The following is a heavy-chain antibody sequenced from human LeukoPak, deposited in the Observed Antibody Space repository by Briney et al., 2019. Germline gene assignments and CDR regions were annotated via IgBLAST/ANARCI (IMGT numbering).Heavy chain of an antibody. V-gene: IGHV4-61*01. D-gene: IGHD6-13*01. CDR1: GGSVSSGSYY. CDR2: IYYSGST. CDR3: ARDVIAAAGNWFDP. J-gene: IGHJ5*02. Sequence: SETLSLTCTVSGGSVSSGSYYWSWIRQPPGKGLEWIGYIYYSGSTNYNSSLKSRVTISVDTSKNQFSLKLSSVTAADTAVYYCARDVIAAAGNWFDPWGQGTLVTVSS.